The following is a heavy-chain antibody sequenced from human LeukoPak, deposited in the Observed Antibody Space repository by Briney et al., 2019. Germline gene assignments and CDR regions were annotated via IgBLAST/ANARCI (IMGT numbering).Heavy chain of an antibody. CDR2: ISTSGGDT. CDR3: AKGGSYAPLDY. Sequence: PGGSLRLSCAASGFTFTDSAMTWVRQAPGKGLEWVSAISTSGGDTIYTDSVKDRSTISRDNPKNTLYLQMNSLRAEDTAIYYCAKGGSYAPLDYWGQGTLVTVSS. D-gene: IGHD1-26*01. CDR1: GFTFTDSA. V-gene: IGHV3-23*01. J-gene: IGHJ4*02.